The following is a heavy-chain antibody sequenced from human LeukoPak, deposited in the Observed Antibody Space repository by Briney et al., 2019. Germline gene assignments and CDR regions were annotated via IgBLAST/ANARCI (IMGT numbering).Heavy chain of an antibody. Sequence: GGSLRLSCAASGFTFSDYYMSWIRQAPGKGLEWVSYISSSGSTIYYADSVKGRFTISRDNAKNSLYLQMNSLRAEDTAVYYCARDRDYVRGSYRPYDAFDIWGQGTMVTVSS. CDR1: GFTFSDYY. D-gene: IGHD3-16*02. CDR2: ISSSGSTI. V-gene: IGHV3-11*01. CDR3: ARDRDYVRGSYRPYDAFDI. J-gene: IGHJ3*02.